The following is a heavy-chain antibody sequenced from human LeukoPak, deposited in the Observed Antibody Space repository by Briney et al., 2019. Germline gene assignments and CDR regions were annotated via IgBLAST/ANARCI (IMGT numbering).Heavy chain of an antibody. D-gene: IGHD3-22*01. J-gene: IGHJ4*02. CDR1: GYTFTGYY. CDR3: AKDQGGYLTPLDY. Sequence: SCKASGYTFTGYYMHWVRQAPGKGLEWVAVISYDGSNKYYADSVKGRFTISRDNSKNTLYLQMNSLRAEDTAVYYCAKDQGGYLTPLDYWGQGTLVTVSS. CDR2: ISYDGSNK. V-gene: IGHV3-30-3*02.